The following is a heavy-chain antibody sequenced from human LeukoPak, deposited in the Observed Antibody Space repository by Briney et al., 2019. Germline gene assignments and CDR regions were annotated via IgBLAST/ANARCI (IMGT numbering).Heavy chain of an antibody. CDR2: INHSGST. Sequence: GSLRLSCAASGFTFSTYAMSWIRQPPGKGLEWIGEINHSGSTNYNPSLKSRVTISVDTSKNQFSLKLSSVTAADTAVYYCARREIAAADPKGHFDYWGQGTLVTVSS. D-gene: IGHD6-13*01. CDR3: ARREIAAADPKGHFDY. V-gene: IGHV4-34*01. J-gene: IGHJ4*02. CDR1: GFTFSTYA.